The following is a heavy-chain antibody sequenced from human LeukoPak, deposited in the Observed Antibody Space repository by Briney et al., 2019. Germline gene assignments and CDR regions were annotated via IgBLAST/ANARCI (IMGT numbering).Heavy chain of an antibody. V-gene: IGHV1-69-2*01. CDR3: ATGIAVAGIPYYFDY. CDR2: VDPEDGET. D-gene: IGHD6-19*01. J-gene: IGHJ4*02. Sequence: GATVKISCKVSGYTFTDYYMHWVQQAPGKGLEWMGLVDPEDGETIYAEKFQGRVTITADTSTYTAYMELSSLRSEDTAVYYCATGIAVAGIPYYFDYWGQGTLVTVSS. CDR1: GYTFTDYY.